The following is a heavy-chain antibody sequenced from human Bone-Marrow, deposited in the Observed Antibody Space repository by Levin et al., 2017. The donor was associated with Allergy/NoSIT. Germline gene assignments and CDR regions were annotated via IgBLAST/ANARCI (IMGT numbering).Heavy chain of an antibody. CDR2: ISGSGANT. V-gene: IGHV3-23*01. CDR3: ARDCGGSWYSSNF. J-gene: IGHJ4*02. Sequence: LSLTCAASGFSFSSYAMAWVRQAPGKGLEWVSTISGSGANTFHADSVKGRFTISRDNSKNILFLQMNSLRAEDTALYYCARDCGGSWYSSNFWGQGTLVTVSS. CDR1: GFSFSSYA. D-gene: IGHD2-15*01.